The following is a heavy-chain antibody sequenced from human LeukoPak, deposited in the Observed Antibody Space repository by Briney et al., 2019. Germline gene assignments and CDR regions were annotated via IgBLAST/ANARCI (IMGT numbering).Heavy chain of an antibody. V-gene: IGHV4-59*08. Sequence: SETLSLTCTVSGGSISSYYWSWIRQPPGKGLEWIGYIIYSGNTNYNPSLKSRVTISLDTSKNQFSLKLSSVTAADTAVYYCARHRRGASPLFYYGVDVWGHGTTVTVSS. CDR2: IIYSGNT. D-gene: IGHD1-26*01. CDR3: ARHRRGASPLFYYGVDV. CDR1: GGSISSYY. J-gene: IGHJ6*02.